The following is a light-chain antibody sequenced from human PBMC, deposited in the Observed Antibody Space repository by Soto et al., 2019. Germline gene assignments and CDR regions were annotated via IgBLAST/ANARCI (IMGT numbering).Light chain of an antibody. V-gene: IGLV2-23*01. Sequence: QSVLTQPASVSGSPGQSITISCTGTSSDIGSYNLVSWYQQNPGIAPKLIIYEDSKRPSGISNRFSGTKSGDTASLTISGLQAEDEADYYCCSYAGLNTFYVFGTGTKLTVL. CDR2: EDS. J-gene: IGLJ1*01. CDR1: SSDIGSYNL. CDR3: CSYAGLNTFYV.